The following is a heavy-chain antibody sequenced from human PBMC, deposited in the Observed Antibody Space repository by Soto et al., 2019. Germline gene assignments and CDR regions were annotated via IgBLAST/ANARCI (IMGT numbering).Heavy chain of an antibody. CDR2: ISAYNGNT. D-gene: IGHD6-13*01. Sequence: ASVKVSCKASGYTFTSYGISWVRQAPGQGLEWMGWISAYNGNTNYAQKLQGRVTMTTDTSTSTAYMELRSLRSDDTAVYYCARDSAGIAAAGKRGGYYMDVWGKGTTVTVSS. CDR3: ARDSAGIAAAGKRGGYYMDV. J-gene: IGHJ6*03. V-gene: IGHV1-18*01. CDR1: GYTFTSYG.